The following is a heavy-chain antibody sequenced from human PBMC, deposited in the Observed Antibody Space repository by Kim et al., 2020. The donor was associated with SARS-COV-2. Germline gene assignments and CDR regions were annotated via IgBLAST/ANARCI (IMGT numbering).Heavy chain of an antibody. J-gene: IGHJ6*02. D-gene: IGHD6-13*01. CDR2: ISYDGSNK. CDR3: ARGGGIAAAVLYGMDV. Sequence: GGSLRLSCAASGFTFSSYAMHWVRQAPGKGLEWVAVISYDGSNKYYADSVKGRFTISRDNSKNTLYLQMNSLRAEDTAVYYCARGGGIAAAVLYGMDVWGQGTTVTVSS. V-gene: IGHV3-30*04. CDR1: GFTFSSYA.